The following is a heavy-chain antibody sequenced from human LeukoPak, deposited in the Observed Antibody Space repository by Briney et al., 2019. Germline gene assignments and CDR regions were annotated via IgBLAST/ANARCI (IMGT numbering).Heavy chain of an antibody. CDR2: NIPILGIA. V-gene: IGHV1-69*04. CDR3: ARDRGSRSRFLEWLLSN. Sequence: ASVKVSCKASGGTFSSYAISWVRQAPGQGLEWMGRNIPILGIANYAQKFQGRVTITADKSTSTAYMELSSLRSEDTAVYYCARDRGSRSRFLEWLLSNWGQGTLVTVSS. J-gene: IGHJ4*02. CDR1: GGTFSSYA. D-gene: IGHD3-3*01.